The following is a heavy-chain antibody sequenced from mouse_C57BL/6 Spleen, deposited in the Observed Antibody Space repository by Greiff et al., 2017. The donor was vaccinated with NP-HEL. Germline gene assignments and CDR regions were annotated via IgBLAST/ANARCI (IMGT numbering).Heavy chain of an antibody. J-gene: IGHJ3*01. Sequence: EVQGVESGEGLVKPGGSLKLSCAASGFTFSSYAMSWVRQTPEKRLEWVAYISSGGDYIYYADTVKGRFTISRDNARNTLYLQMSSLKSEDTAMYYCTRERVRRGELGFAYWGQGTLVTVSA. D-gene: IGHD2-14*01. CDR3: TRERVRRGELGFAY. V-gene: IGHV5-9-1*02. CDR2: ISSGGDYI. CDR1: GFTFSSYA.